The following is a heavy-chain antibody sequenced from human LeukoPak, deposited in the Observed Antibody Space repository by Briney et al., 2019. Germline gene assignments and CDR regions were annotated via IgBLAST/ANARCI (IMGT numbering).Heavy chain of an antibody. CDR1: GDSISSYY. Sequence: PSETLSLTCTVSGDSISSYYWCWTRQPAPKGLEWIGRVDTSGNTNYNPSLTSRVTMSVDTSKNQFSLKLSSVTAADTAVYYCARVRSKDVWRSYGSYYYYYYMDVWGKGTTVTISS. D-gene: IGHD3-16*01. V-gene: IGHV4-4*07. CDR2: VDTSGNT. CDR3: ARVRSKDVWRSYGSYYYYYYMDV. J-gene: IGHJ6*03.